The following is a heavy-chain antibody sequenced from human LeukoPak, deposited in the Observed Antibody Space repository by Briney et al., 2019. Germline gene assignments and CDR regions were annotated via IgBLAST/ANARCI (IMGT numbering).Heavy chain of an antibody. V-gene: IGHV3-53*01. D-gene: IGHD1-26*01. CDR3: ARTSGNYLLFHY. CDR1: GFPVSSNY. J-gene: IGHJ4*02. CDR2: LYSDGTT. Sequence: GGSPKISCAASGFPVSSNYMGWVRQAPGKGLEWISVLYSDGTTHYTDSVTDRFTISRDSTKNTLFLQMNSLRAEDTAVYYCARTSGNYLLFHYCGQGTLVSVSS.